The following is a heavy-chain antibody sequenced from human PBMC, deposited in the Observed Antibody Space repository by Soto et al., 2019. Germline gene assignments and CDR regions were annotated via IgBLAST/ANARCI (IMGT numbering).Heavy chain of an antibody. CDR2: ISGSGGST. D-gene: IGHD3-3*01. J-gene: IGHJ6*03. CDR3: AKDLRPGGTNYDFWSGHYYYYYMDV. Sequence: GGSLRLSCAASGFTFSSYAMSWVRQAPGKGLEWVSAISGSGGSTYYADSVKGRFTISRDNSKNTLYLQMNSLRAEDTAVYYCAKDLRPGGTNYDFWSGHYYYYYMDVWGKGTTVTVSS. CDR1: GFTFSSYA. V-gene: IGHV3-23*01.